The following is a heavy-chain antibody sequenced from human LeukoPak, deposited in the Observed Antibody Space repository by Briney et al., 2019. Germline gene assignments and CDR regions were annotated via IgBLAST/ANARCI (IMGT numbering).Heavy chain of an antibody. D-gene: IGHD1-26*01. Sequence: GGSLRLSCEASGFTFSSYWMSWVRQAPGKGLEWVANIRDDGGEIYYVDSVKGRFTISRDNAKSSLFLQMNSLRAEDATVYYCARDKPRGSYYGSIFDSWGQGTLVTVSS. J-gene: IGHJ4*02. CDR3: ARDKPRGSYYGSIFDS. CDR2: IRDDGGEI. V-gene: IGHV3-7*01. CDR1: GFTFSSYW.